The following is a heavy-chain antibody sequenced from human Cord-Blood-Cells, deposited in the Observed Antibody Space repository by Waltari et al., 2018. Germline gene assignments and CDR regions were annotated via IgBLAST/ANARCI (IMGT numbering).Heavy chain of an antibody. V-gene: IGHV3-33*01. CDR2: IWYDGSNK. CDR1: GFTLSSVG. J-gene: IGHJ4*02. CDR3: AREYQLLLDY. D-gene: IGHD2-2*01. Sequence: QGQLVESGGGVVQPGRSLRSSRAAVGFTLSSVGMPWVRQAPGKGLEWVAVIWYDGSNKYYADSVKGRFTISRDNSKNTLYLQMNSLRAEDTAVYYCAREYQLLLDYWGQGTLVTVSS.